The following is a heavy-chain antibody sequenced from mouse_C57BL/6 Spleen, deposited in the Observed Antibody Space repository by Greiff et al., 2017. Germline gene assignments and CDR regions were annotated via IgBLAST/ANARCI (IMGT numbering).Heavy chain of an antibody. J-gene: IGHJ2*01. CDR1: GYSITSGYY. D-gene: IGHD1-1*01. CDR2: ISYDGSN. CDR3: ARGGSSYY. V-gene: IGHV3-6*01. Sequence: VQLKQSGPGLVKPSQSLSLTCSVTGYSITSGYYWNWIRQFPGNKLEWMGYISYDGSNNYNPSLKNRISITRDTSKNQFFLKLNSVTTEDTATYYCARGGSSYYWGQGTTLTVSS.